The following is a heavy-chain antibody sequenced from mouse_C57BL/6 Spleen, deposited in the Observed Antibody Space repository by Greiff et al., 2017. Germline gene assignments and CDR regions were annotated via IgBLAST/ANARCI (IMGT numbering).Heavy chain of an antibody. CDR2: IDPSDSYT. Sequence: QVHVKQPGAELVKPGASVKLSCKASGYTFTSYWMQWVKQRPGQGLEWIGEIDPSDSYTNYNQKFKGKATLTVDTSSSTAYMQLSSLTSEDSAVYYCARLKGEYYFDYWGQGTTLTVSS. CDR1: GYTFTSYW. CDR3: ARLKGEYYFDY. J-gene: IGHJ2*01. V-gene: IGHV1-50*01.